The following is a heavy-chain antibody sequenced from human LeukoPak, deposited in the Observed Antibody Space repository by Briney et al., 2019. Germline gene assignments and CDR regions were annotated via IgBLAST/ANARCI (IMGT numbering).Heavy chain of an antibody. J-gene: IGHJ6*02. CDR2: INHSGST. V-gene: IGHV4-34*01. CDR1: GGSFSGYY. D-gene: IGHD4-17*01. Sequence: PSETLSLTCAVYGGSFSGYYWSRIRQPPGKGLEWIGEINHSGSTNYNPSLKSRVTISVDTSKNQFSLKLSSVTAADTAVYYCAKYLSYGDQDYYYYGMDVWGQGTTVTVSS. CDR3: AKYLSYGDQDYYYYGMDV.